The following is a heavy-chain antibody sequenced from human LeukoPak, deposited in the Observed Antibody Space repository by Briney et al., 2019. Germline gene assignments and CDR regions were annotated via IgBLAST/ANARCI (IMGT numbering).Heavy chain of an antibody. D-gene: IGHD3-10*01. Sequence: GGSLRLSCAASGFTFSSYNMNWVRQAPGKGLEWVSYISSSGSTIYYADSVKGRFTISRDNAKNSLYLQMNSLRAEDTAVYYCARDTLYYYGSGSYYRGSDYWGQGTLVTVSS. J-gene: IGHJ4*02. CDR1: GFTFSSYN. V-gene: IGHV3-48*04. CDR3: ARDTLYYYGSGSYYRGSDY. CDR2: ISSSGSTI.